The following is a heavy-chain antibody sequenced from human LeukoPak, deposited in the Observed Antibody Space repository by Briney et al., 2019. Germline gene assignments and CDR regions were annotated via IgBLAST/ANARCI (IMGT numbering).Heavy chain of an antibody. CDR2: MNPNSGNT. Sequence: ASVKVSCKASGYTFTSYGINWVRQATGQGLEWMGWMNPNSGNTGYAQKFQGRVTMTRNTSISTAYMELSSLRSEDTAVYYCARAIVVVPAAIGGANYYYYGMDVWGQGTTVTVSS. CDR1: GYTFTSYG. D-gene: IGHD2-2*02. J-gene: IGHJ6*02. CDR3: ARAIVVVPAAIGGANYYYYGMDV. V-gene: IGHV1-8*02.